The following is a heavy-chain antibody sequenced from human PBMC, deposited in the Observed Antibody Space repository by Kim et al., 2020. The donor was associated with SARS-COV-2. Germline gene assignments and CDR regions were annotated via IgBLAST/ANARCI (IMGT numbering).Heavy chain of an antibody. CDR1: GFTFSSYG. CDR3: AKPMVRGLVGAFDI. Sequence: GGSLRLSCAASGFTFSSYGMHWVRQAPGKGLEWVAVISYDGSNKYYADSVKGRFTISRENSKGTLYLQMNSLRAEDTAVYYCAKPMVRGLVGAFDIWGQGTMVTVSS. D-gene: IGHD3-10*01. J-gene: IGHJ3*02. CDR2: ISYDGSNK. V-gene: IGHV3-30*18.